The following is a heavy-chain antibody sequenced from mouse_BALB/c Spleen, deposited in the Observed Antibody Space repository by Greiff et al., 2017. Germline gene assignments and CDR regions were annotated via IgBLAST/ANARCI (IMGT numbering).Heavy chain of an antibody. CDR2: ISSGGSYT. CDR3: TRERSYCFDY. Sequence: EVKLEESGGGLVKPGGSLKLSCAASGFTFSSYTMSWVRQTPEKRLEWVATISSGGSYTYYPDSVKGRFTISRDNAKNTLYLQMSSLKSEDTAMYYCTRERSYCFDYWGQGTTLTVSS. CDR1: GFTFSSYT. V-gene: IGHV5-6-4*01. J-gene: IGHJ2*01.